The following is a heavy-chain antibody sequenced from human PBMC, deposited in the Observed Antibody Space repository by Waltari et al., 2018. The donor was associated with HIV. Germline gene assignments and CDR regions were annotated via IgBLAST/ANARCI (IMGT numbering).Heavy chain of an antibody. CDR3: AKDRHGVTIYGMDV. D-gene: IGHD4-17*01. V-gene: IGHV3-30*18. J-gene: IGHJ6*02. CDR2: ISYDGSNK. Sequence: QVQLVQSGGGVVQPGRSLRLPCAASGSTFSSYGRHWVRQAPGKGLEWVVVISYDGSNKYYADSVKGRFTISRDNSKNTLYLQMNSLRAEDTAVYYCAKDRHGVTIYGMDVWGQGTTVTVSS. CDR1: GSTFSSYG.